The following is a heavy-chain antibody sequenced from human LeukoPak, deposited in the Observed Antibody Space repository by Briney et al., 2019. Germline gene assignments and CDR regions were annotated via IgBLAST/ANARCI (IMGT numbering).Heavy chain of an antibody. D-gene: IGHD1-1*01. CDR3: AEDQQLEPFHY. J-gene: IGHJ4*02. CDR2: IKQDGSEK. V-gene: IGHV3-7*01. CDR1: GFTFSSYW. Sequence: PGGSLRLSCAASGFTFSSYWMSWVRQAPGKGLEWVANIKQDGSEKYYVDTVKGRFTISRDNAKNSLYLQMNSLTTDDTAMYYCAEDQQLEPFHYWGRGTLVTVSS.